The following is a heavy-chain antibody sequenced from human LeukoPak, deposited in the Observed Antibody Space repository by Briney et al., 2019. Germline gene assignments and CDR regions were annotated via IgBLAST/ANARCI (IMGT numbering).Heavy chain of an antibody. CDR2: ISYDGSNK. D-gene: IGHD6-6*01. J-gene: IGHJ4*02. CDR3: ARAIAARFFDY. Sequence: GGSLRLSCAASGFTFSSYAMHWVRQAPGKGLEWVAVISYDGSNKYYADSVKGRFTISRDNSKNTLYLQMNSLRAEDTAVYYCARAIAARFFDYWGQGTLVTVSS. CDR1: GFTFSSYA. V-gene: IGHV3-30-3*01.